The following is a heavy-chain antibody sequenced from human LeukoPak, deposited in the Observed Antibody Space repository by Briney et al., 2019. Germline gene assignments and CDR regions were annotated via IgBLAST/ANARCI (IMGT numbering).Heavy chain of an antibody. CDR2: IYPGDSDT. CDR3: ARSELVAGGYFDY. CDR1: GNNFTSYW. Sequence: GESLKISCKGSGNNFTSYWIGWVRQMPGKGLEWMGIIYPGDSDTRYSPSFQGQVTISADKSISTAYLQWSSLKASDTAMYYCARSELVAGGYFDYWGQGTLVTVSS. J-gene: IGHJ4*02. V-gene: IGHV5-51*01. D-gene: IGHD2-8*02.